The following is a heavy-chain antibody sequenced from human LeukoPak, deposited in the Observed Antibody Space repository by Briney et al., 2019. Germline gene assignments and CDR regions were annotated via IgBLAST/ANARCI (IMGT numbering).Heavy chain of an antibody. CDR1: GFTFSSYG. CDR3: AARSRHDAFDV. CDR2: ISGSGGST. V-gene: IGHV3-23*01. J-gene: IGHJ3*01. D-gene: IGHD1-26*01. Sequence: GGSLRLSCAASGFTFSSYGMHWVRQAPGKGLEWVSAISGSGGSTYYADSVKGRFTISRDNSKNTLYLQMNTLRAEDTAVYYCAARSRHDAFDVWGQGTVVTVSS.